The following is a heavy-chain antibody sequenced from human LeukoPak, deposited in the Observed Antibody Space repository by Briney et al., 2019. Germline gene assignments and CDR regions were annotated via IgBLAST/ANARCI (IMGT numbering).Heavy chain of an antibody. Sequence: PSETLSLTYTVSGGSISRYYWSWIRQPPGKGLEWIGYIYYSGSTNYNPSLKSRVTISVDTSKNQFSLKLSSVTAADTAVYYCARLGMVIVSYYFDYWGQGTLVTVSS. CDR3: ARLGMVIVSYYFDY. D-gene: IGHD2-21*01. CDR1: GGSISRYY. J-gene: IGHJ4*02. V-gene: IGHV4-59*08. CDR2: IYYSGST.